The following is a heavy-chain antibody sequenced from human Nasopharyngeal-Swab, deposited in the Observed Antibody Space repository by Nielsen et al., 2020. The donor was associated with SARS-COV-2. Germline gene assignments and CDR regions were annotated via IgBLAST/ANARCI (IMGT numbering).Heavy chain of an antibody. Sequence: LRLSCAVYSGSFSGYYWSWIRQPPGKGLEWIGEVNHSGSTNYNPSLKSRVTILVDTSKNHFSLRLSSVTAADTAVYYCARRTTTVYYYYYMDVWGNGTTVTFSS. CDR1: SGSFSGYY. J-gene: IGHJ6*03. CDR3: ARRTTTVYYYYYMDV. V-gene: IGHV4-34*01. D-gene: IGHD4-17*01. CDR2: VNHSGST.